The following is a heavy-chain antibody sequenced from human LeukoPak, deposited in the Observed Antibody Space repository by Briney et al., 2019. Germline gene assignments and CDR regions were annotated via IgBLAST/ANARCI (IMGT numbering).Heavy chain of an antibody. CDR3: GNWGLSAFDI. CDR1: GFTFSSSA. D-gene: IGHD7-27*01. CDR2: ISGSGGST. J-gene: IGHJ3*02. V-gene: IGHV3-23*01. Sequence: PGGSLRLSCAASGFTFSSSAMSWVRQAPGKGLEWVSGISGSGGSTYYADSVKGGFTISRDNSKTTLYLQMNSLRAEDTAIYYCGNWGLSAFDIWGQGTMVTVSS.